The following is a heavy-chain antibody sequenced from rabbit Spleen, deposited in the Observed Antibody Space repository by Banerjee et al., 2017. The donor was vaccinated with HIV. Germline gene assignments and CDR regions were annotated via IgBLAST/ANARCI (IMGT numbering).Heavy chain of an antibody. D-gene: IGHD8-1*01. J-gene: IGHJ6*01. CDR1: GFSFSDRDV. CDR3: ARDAGTSFSTYGMDL. Sequence: QSLEESGGGLVKPGGTLTLTCTASGFSFSDRDVMCWVRQAPGKGVQWIACINVYTGKPVYATWAKGRFTISRTSSTTVTLQLNSRTAADTATYFCARDAGTSFSTYGMDLWGQGTLVTVS. CDR2: INVYTGKP. V-gene: IGHV1S40*01.